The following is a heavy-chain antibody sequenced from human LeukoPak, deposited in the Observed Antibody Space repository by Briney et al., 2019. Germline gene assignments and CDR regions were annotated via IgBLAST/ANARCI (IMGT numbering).Heavy chain of an antibody. V-gene: IGHV1-69*13. D-gene: IGHD3-10*01. CDR1: GGTFSSYA. Sequence: GASVKVSCKASGGTFSSYAISWVRQAPGQGLEWMGGIIPIFGTANYAQKFQGRVTITADESTSTAYMELSRLRSEDTAVYYCARGIHYYGSGSYYSYYYYMDVWGKGTTVTISS. CDR3: ARGIHYYGSGSYYSYYYYMDV. J-gene: IGHJ6*03. CDR2: IIPIFGTA.